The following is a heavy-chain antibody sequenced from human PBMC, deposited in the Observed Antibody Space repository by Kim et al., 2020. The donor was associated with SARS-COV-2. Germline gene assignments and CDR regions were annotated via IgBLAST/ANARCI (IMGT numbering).Heavy chain of an antibody. J-gene: IGHJ3*02. Sequence: GGSLRLSCAASGFTFSDYYMSWIRQAPGKGLEWVSYIGTSGTTMYYADSVKGRFTISRDNAKNSLYLQMNSLRAEDTAVYYCARGLAVTAWTVGSAFDIWGPGTMVTVSS. D-gene: IGHD6-19*01. CDR3: ARGLAVTAWTVGSAFDI. V-gene: IGHV3-11*01. CDR2: IGTSGTTM. CDR1: GFTFSDYY.